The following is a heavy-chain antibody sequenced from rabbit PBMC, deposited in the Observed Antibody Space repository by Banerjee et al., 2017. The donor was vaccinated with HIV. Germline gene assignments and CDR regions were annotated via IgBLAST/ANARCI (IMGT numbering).Heavy chain of an antibody. Sequence: QEQLEESGGDLVKPGASLTLTCTASGFSFSSSYWICWVRQAPGKGLEWIACIDAGSSGSTYYASWAKGRFTISKTSSTTVTLQMTSLTAADTATYFCAREGSAAYDNYDDVNLWGPGTLVTVS. V-gene: IGHV1S45*01. D-gene: IGHD6-1*01. CDR2: IDAGSSGST. CDR3: AREGSAAYDNYDDVNL. CDR1: GFSFSSSYW. J-gene: IGHJ4*01.